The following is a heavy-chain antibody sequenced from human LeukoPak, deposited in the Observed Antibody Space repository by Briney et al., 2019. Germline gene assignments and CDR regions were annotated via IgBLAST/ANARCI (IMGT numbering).Heavy chain of an antibody. CDR1: GFTFSSYW. J-gene: IGHJ4*02. CDR2: IKGDGSST. CDR3: ARDGYSFGHDFDY. Sequence: GSLRLSCAASGFTFSSYWMQWVRHTPGKGLVWVSRIKGDGSSTSYADSVKGRFTISRDNAKNTLYLQMNSLRAEDTAVYYCARDGYSFGHDFDYWGQGTLVTVSS. V-gene: IGHV3-74*01. D-gene: IGHD5-18*01.